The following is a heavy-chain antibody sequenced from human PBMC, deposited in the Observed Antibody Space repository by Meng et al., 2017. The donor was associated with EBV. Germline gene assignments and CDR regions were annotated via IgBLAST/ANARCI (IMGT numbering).Heavy chain of an antibody. CDR3: AHIIAARPFDY. D-gene: IGHD6-6*01. V-gene: IGHV2-5*02. Sequence: SGATPATPTQPPALPGTFSGFSLSNRGVGVGWICQHAGEALEWIALIYWDDDKRYSLSLKSRLTITKDTSKIQVVLTMTNMDPVDAATYYCAHIIAARPFDYWGQGTLVTVSS. J-gene: IGHJ4*02. CDR1: GFSLSNRGVG. CDR2: IYWDDDK.